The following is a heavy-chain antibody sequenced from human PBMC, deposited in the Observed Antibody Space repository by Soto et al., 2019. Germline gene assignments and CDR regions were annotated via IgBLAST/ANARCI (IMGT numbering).Heavy chain of an antibody. Sequence: PGGSLRLCCAASGFTFSSYAMSGVRQAPGKGLEWVSAISGSGVSTYYADSVKGRFTISRDNSKNTLYLQMNSLRAEDTAVYYCAKGEYNDSSGYYLNYFDYWGQGTLVTVSS. CDR2: ISGSGVST. CDR3: AKGEYNDSSGYYLNYFDY. CDR1: GFTFSSYA. V-gene: IGHV3-23*01. D-gene: IGHD3-22*01. J-gene: IGHJ4*02.